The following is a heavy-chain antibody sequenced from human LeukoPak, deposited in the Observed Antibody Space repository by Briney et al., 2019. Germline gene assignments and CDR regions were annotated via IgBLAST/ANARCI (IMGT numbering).Heavy chain of an antibody. CDR1: GGSISSNAYY. CDR2: TYSGGTT. V-gene: IGHV4-39*01. D-gene: IGHD2-8*01. Sequence: PSETLSLTCTVSGGSISSNAYYWAWIRQPPGKGLEWIGSTYSGGTTYYTPSLESRVTISLDTSKNQFSLRLSSVTAADTAVYYCARHRRVWTSVWEYFDYWGQGTLVTVSS. CDR3: ARHRRVWTSVWEYFDY. J-gene: IGHJ4*02.